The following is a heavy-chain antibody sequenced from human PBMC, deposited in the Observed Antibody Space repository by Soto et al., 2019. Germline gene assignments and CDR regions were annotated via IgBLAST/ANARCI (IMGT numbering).Heavy chain of an antibody. CDR1: GFTFSNYN. CDR2: ISRSSSDI. V-gene: IGHV3-21*01. CDR3: ARGDFIVGVRVHDAFEI. D-gene: IGHD1-26*01. J-gene: IGHJ3*02. Sequence: GGSLRLSCAASGFTFSNYNMNWVRQAPGKGLEWVSSISRSSSDIYYADSVKGRFTISRDNAKKSLYLQMNGLRGEDTAVYYCARGDFIVGVRVHDAFEIWGQGTMVTVSS.